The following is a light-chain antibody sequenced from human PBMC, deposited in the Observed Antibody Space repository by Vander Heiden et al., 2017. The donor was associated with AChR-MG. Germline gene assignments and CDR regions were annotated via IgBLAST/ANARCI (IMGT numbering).Light chain of an antibody. V-gene: IGLV2-14*03. CDR3: SSSTAFNTWL. Sequence: QSALTQPASVSGSPGQSITISCTGTGSDVGGHDSVSWYQHRPGKAPQGRMHDVTRRPAGVSDRVSGSKSGDTESLTISGLRAEDEATDYCSSSTAFNTWLFGGGTKVTVL. J-gene: IGLJ3*02. CDR1: GSDVGGHDS. CDR2: DVT.